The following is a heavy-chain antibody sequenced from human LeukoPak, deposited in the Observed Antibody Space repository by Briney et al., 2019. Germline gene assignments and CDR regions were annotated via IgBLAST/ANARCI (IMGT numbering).Heavy chain of an antibody. CDR2: IWYDGSKK. Sequence: GGSLRLSCAASGFTLSSYGIHWVRQAPGKGREWVAVIWYDGSKKYYGDSVKGRFTISRDNSKNTLHLQMNSLRVEDTAVYYCARDIGDSGFFLDYWGQGTLVTVSS. J-gene: IGHJ4*02. V-gene: IGHV3-33*01. CDR3: ARDIGDSGFFLDY. D-gene: IGHD3-22*01. CDR1: GFTLSSYG.